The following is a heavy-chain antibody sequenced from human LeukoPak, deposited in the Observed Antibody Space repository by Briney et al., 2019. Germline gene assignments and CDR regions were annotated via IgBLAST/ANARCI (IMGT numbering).Heavy chain of an antibody. CDR3: TRGDRGYAESLY. J-gene: IGHJ4*02. D-gene: IGHD5-12*01. Sequence: TGGSLRLSCTVSGFSFGEHWMSWVRQAPGKGLEWVGNIKEDGNEDYYVDSVEGRFVIFRDNAKNSLYLQMHSLRAEDTAVYYCTRGDRGYAESLYWGRGTLVTVSS. V-gene: IGHV3-7*02. CDR2: IKEDGNED. CDR1: GFSFGEHW.